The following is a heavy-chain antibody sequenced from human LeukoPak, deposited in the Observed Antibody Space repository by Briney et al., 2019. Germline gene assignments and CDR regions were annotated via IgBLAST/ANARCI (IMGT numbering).Heavy chain of an antibody. CDR3: ARDLPNGDIVVVTDYFDY. Sequence: GASVKVSCKASGYTFTSYGISWVRQAPGQGLEWMGWISAYNGNTNYAQKLQGRVTMTTDTSTSTAYMELRSLRSDDTAVYYCARDLPNGDIVVVTDYFDYWGQGTLVTVSS. CDR1: GYTFTSYG. V-gene: IGHV1-18*01. J-gene: IGHJ4*02. D-gene: IGHD2-21*02. CDR2: ISAYNGNT.